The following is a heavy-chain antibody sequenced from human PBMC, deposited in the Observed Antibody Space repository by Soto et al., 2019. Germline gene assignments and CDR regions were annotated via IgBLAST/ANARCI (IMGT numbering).Heavy chain of an antibody. J-gene: IGHJ4*02. V-gene: IGHV4-39*01. CDR2: VYYTGST. CDR3: ARLLGYYDSSDYPDFDY. D-gene: IGHD3-22*01. CDR1: GGSISGSPYY. Sequence: SETLSLTCSVSGGSISGSPYYWGWLRQPPGEGLEWIGSVYYTGSTSYKPSLRSRVIVSVDTSKKQFSLKLSSVTAADTAVYYCARLLGYYDSSDYPDFDYWGQGTLVTVSS.